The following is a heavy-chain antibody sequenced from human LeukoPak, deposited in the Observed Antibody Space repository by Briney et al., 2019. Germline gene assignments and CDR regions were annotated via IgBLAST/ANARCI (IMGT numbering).Heavy chain of an antibody. CDR1: GFTFSSYG. Sequence: GGSLRLSCAASGFTFSSYGMHWVRQAPGKGLEWVAVISYDGSNKYYADSVKGRFTISRDNSKNTLYLQMNSLRAEDTAVYYCAKVSRYRSSTSCWTNYYYYGMDVWGQGTTVTVSS. J-gene: IGHJ6*02. D-gene: IGHD2-2*01. CDR2: ISYDGSNK. V-gene: IGHV3-30*18. CDR3: AKVSRYRSSTSCWTNYYYYGMDV.